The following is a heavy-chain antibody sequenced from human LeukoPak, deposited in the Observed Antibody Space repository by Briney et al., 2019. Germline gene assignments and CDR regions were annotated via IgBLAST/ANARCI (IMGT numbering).Heavy chain of an antibody. CDR2: IKSKTNDETT. CDR3: TTAGYRISTSCYRSVDY. Sequence: GGSLRLSCAASGFTFNNAWMSWVRQAPGKGLEWVGRIKSKTNDETTDYAEPVKGRFTISRDDSKNTLYLQMNNLKTEDTAVYYCTTAGYRISTSCYRSVDYWGQGTLVTVSS. V-gene: IGHV3-15*01. D-gene: IGHD2-2*01. J-gene: IGHJ4*02. CDR1: GFTFNNAW.